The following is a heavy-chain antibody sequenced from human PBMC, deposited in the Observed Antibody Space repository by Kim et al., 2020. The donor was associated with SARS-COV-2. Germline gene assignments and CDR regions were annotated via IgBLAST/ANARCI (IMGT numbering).Heavy chain of an antibody. J-gene: IGHJ2*01. CDR3: ARVTKGSGIRVLGDFDL. Sequence: LKSRVTISVDTSKNQLYLKLSSVTAADTAVYYCARVTKGSGIRVLGDFDLWGRGTLVTVSS. D-gene: IGHD3-10*01. V-gene: IGHV4-39*07.